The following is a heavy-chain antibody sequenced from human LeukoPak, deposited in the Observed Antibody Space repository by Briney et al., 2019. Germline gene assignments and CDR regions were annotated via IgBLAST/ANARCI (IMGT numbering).Heavy chain of an antibody. D-gene: IGHD3-16*01. J-gene: IGHJ6*03. CDR1: GASISRYY. CDR3: ARETSQKGAHYMDV. CDR2: ISYGGST. Sequence: SETLSLTCTVSGASISRYYWSWIRQPPGKALEWIGHISYGGSTNYNPSLNSRVTVSVDTSQSQFSLKLSSVTAADTAVYYCARETSQKGAHYMDVWGKGTTITISS. V-gene: IGHV4-59*01.